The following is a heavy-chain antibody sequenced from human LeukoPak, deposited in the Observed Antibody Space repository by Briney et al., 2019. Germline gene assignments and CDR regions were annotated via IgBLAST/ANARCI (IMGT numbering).Heavy chain of an antibody. J-gene: IGHJ4*02. D-gene: IGHD2-21*01. Sequence: PGGSLRLSCVASGFPFNIYGMSWVRQAPGKGLEWGSSVGGGDDIHYADSVKGRFTGYRDDAKNTVYLQMNSLRVEDTAIYFCAKDATPRNRLWDHFDSWGQGTLVSVSS. V-gene: IGHV3-23*01. CDR1: GFPFNIYG. CDR3: AKDATPRNRLWDHFDS. CDR2: VGGGDDI.